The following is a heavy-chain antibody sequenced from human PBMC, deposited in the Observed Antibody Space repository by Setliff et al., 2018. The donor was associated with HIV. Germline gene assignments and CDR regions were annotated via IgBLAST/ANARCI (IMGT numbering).Heavy chain of an antibody. J-gene: IGHJ4*02. CDR2: FYYTGST. Sequence: PSETLSLTCTVSAASIRSHYWSWIRQSPGKGLEWIGNFYYTGSTDYNPSFMSRVTISLDKSNNQISLNLSSATAADTAVYYCARHTVFVRYFDHWGQGMLVTVSS. D-gene: IGHD2-2*02. V-gene: IGHV4-59*11. CDR1: AASIRSHY. CDR3: ARHTVFVRYFDH.